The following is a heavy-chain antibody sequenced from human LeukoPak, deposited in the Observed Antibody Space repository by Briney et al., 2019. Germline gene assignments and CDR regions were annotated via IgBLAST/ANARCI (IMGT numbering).Heavy chain of an antibody. CDR3: ARERAGGDSGSYLYFDY. D-gene: IGHD1-26*01. Sequence: SETLSLTCAVYGGSFSGYYWSWIRQPPGKGLEWIGEINHSGSTNYNPSLKSRVTISVDTSKNQFSLKLSSVTAADTAVYYCARERAGGDSGSYLYFDYWGQGTLVTVSS. V-gene: IGHV4-34*01. CDR2: INHSGST. J-gene: IGHJ4*02. CDR1: GGSFSGYY.